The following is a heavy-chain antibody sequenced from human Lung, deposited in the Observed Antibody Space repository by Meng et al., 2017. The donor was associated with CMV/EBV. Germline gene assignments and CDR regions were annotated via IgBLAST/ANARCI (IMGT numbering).Heavy chain of an antibody. CDR1: GYTFTSYG. J-gene: IGHJ6*02. CDR2: ISAYNGNT. CDR3: ARDRPPDMVVPHYYYYGMDV. D-gene: IGHD2-2*01. V-gene: IGHV1-18*01. Sequence: SVKVSXKASGYTFTSYGISWVRQAPGQGLEWMGWISAYNGNTNYAQKLQGRVTMTTDTSTSTAYMELRSLRSDDTAVYYWARDRPPDMVVPHYYYYGMDVWGQGXTVTVSS.